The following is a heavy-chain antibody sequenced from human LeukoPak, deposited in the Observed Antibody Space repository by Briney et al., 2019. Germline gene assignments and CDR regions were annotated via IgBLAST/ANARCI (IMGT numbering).Heavy chain of an antibody. V-gene: IGHV3-7*01. Sequence: GWGLRLSCAPLGFTFNTVWIGWGRQSPGKGLERRANIKEDGTKKYYVDSVKGRFTISRDNAENSLYLQMNSLRAEDTAVYYCARDAAGYDPWGQGTLVTVSS. CDR3: ARDAAGYDP. CDR2: IKEDGTKK. CDR1: GFTFNTVW. J-gene: IGHJ5*02. D-gene: IGHD5-12*01.